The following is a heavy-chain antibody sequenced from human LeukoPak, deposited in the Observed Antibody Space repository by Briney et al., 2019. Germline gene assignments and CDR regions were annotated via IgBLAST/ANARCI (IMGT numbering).Heavy chain of an antibody. Sequence: SETLSLTCTVSGGSVSSGSYYWSWIRQPPGKGLEWIGYIYYSGSTYYNPSLKSRITISVDTSKNQFSLKLTSVTAADTAVYYCARSGGYSSPQNYWGQGTLVTVSS. CDR2: IYYSGST. D-gene: IGHD6-19*01. CDR1: GGSVSSGSYY. V-gene: IGHV4-61*01. CDR3: ARSGGYSSPQNY. J-gene: IGHJ4*02.